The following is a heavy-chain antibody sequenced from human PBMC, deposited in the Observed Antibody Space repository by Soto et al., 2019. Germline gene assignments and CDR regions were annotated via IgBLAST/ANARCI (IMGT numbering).Heavy chain of an antibody. Sequence: TCSVFGGSITGSTYHWGWIRQPPGKGLEWIGSIYHSGNTYYNPSLKSRVTISVDTSKNQFSLKVNSVTAADTAVYFCARNPVCSGDNCYSYYYFMDVWGKGTTVTVSS. CDR1: GGSITGSTYH. CDR2: IYHSGNT. D-gene: IGHD2-15*01. V-gene: IGHV4-39*01. J-gene: IGHJ6*03. CDR3: ARNPVCSGDNCYSYYYFMDV.